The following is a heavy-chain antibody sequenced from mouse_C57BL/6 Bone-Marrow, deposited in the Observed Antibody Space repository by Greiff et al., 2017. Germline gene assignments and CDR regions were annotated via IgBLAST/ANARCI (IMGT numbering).Heavy chain of an antibody. V-gene: IGHV5-4*03. CDR1: GFTFSSYA. CDR3: ARVRDLLWLRRGFAY. Sequence: EVMLVESGGGLVKPGGSLKLSCAASGFTFSSYAMSWVRQTPEKRLEWVATISDGGSYTYYPDNVKGRFTISRDNAKNNLYLQMSHLKSEDTAMYYCARVRDLLWLRRGFAYWGQGTLVTVSA. CDR2: ISDGGSYT. D-gene: IGHD2-2*01. J-gene: IGHJ3*01.